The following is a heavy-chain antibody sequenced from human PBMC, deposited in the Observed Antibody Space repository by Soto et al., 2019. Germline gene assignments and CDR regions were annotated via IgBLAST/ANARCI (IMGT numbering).Heavy chain of an antibody. V-gene: IGHV3-30*18. CDR2: ISYDGSDQ. Sequence: QVQLVESGGGVVQPGRSLRLSCAASGFTFSSYGMYWVRQAPGKGLEWVARISYDGSDQFYGDSVKGRFTISRDNSKNTLYLQMNSLRSEDTDVYYCAKDTGTDYWGQGTVVTVSA. CDR3: AKDTGTDY. J-gene: IGHJ4*02. CDR1: GFTFSSYG.